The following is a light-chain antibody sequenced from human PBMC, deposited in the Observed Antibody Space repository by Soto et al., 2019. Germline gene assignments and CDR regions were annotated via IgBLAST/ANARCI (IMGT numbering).Light chain of an antibody. J-gene: IGKJ3*01. V-gene: IGKV1-12*01. CDR3: RQANSVPFT. Sequence: DLPMAQSPSSVSASVGDRVTITCRASQGIGSRLAWYQQKPGMAPRLLIYGASSLQSGVPSRFSGSASGADFTLTISSLQPEDFATYYCRQANSVPFTFGPGTKVEIK. CDR2: GAS. CDR1: QGIGSR.